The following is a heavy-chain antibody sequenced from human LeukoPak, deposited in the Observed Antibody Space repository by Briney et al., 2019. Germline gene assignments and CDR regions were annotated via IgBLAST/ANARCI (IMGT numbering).Heavy chain of an antibody. V-gene: IGHV3-21*01. CDR1: GFTFSDYH. CDR2: ISSSGDYI. CDR3: ARGASEWFGESTV. J-gene: IGHJ4*02. D-gene: IGHD3-10*01. Sequence: GGSLRLSCVVSGFTFSDYHMNWVRQAPGKGLEWVSSISSSGDYIYYAESLKGRFTISRDNAKNSLSLQMDSLRAEDTAVYYCARGASEWFGESTVWGQGTLVTVSS.